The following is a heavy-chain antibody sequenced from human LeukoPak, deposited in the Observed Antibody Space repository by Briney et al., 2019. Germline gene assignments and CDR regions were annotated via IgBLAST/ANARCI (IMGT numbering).Heavy chain of an antibody. V-gene: IGHV3-48*03. CDR2: ISVNGGAM. CDR1: GFTFSGYE. D-gene: IGHD6-13*01. J-gene: IGHJ2*01. CDR3: ARKTDRLGAVGRDRYFDL. Sequence: GGSLRLSCTASGFTFSGYEMTWVRQAPGKGLEWMLYISVNGGAMHYADSVRGRFTTSRDDAKNSLYLHMNSLRVEDTAIYYCARKTDRLGAVGRDRYFDLWGRGTLITVSS.